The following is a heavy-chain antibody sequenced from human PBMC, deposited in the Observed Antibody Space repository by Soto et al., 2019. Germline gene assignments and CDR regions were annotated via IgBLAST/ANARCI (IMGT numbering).Heavy chain of an antibody. CDR1: GGSISGHY. D-gene: IGHD6-19*01. CDR3: ARVGSSGWSPDY. Sequence: PSETLSLTCTVSGGSISGHYWIWIRQPPGEGMEWIGYIFYSGSTTYNNNPSLKSRVTISVDTSKNQFSLSLSSVTAADTAVYYCARVGSSGWSPDYWGQGTLVTAPQ. V-gene: IGHV4-59*11. J-gene: IGHJ4*02. CDR2: IFYSGSTTY.